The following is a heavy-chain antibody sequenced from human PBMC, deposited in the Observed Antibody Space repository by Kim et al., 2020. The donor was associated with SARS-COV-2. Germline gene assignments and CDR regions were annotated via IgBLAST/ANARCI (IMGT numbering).Heavy chain of an antibody. CDR3: ARDLLGAFDI. Sequence: SETMSLTCTVSGGSISSGDYYWSWIRQPPGKGLEWIGYIYYSGSTYYNPSLKSRVTISVDTSKNQFSLKLSSVTAADTAVYYCARDLLGAFDIWGQGTMVTVSS. CDR2: IYYSGST. V-gene: IGHV4-30-4*01. CDR1: GGSISSGDYY. D-gene: IGHD2-15*01. J-gene: IGHJ3*02.